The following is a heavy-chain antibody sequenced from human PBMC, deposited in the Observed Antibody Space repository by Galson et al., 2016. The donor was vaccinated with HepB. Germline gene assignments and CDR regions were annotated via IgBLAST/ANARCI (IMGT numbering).Heavy chain of an antibody. CDR1: GYIFTDKY. D-gene: IGHD5-12*01. Sequence: SVKVSCKASGYIFTDKYLHWVRQAPGHGLEWMGWINPKTGGANSAQKFQGRVTMTRDTSISTAYMEVSRLTSDDSAVYFCARVKWLERAYDVWGQGTMVTVSS. V-gene: IGHV1-2*02. J-gene: IGHJ3*01. CDR3: ARVKWLERAYDV. CDR2: INPKTGGA.